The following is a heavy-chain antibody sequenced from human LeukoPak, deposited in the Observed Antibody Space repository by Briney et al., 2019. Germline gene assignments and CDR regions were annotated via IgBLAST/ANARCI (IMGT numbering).Heavy chain of an antibody. CDR2: IRFDGSDR. CDR3: AKAGAMILQHYFDY. D-gene: IGHD3-22*01. J-gene: IGHJ4*02. CDR1: GFSFSNYG. V-gene: IGHV3-30*02. Sequence: PGGSLRLSCAASGFSFSNYGMHWVRQAPGKGLEWVAFIRFDGSDRYYTDSVKGRFTLYRDISRNTLYLQMNSLRADDTAVYYCAKAGAMILQHYFDYWGQGTLDTVSS.